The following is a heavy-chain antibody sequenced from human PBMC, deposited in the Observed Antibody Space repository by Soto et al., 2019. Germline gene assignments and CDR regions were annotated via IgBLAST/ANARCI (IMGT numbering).Heavy chain of an antibody. D-gene: IGHD3-3*01. J-gene: IGHJ6*03. Sequence: EVQLVESGGGLVKPGGSLRLSCVASAFDFTSYSMNWVRQAPGKGLEWVSSINEDSSYIYYAHSLRGRFTISRDNAKESLYLQMDSLRAEDTAVYYCVRDFGWYFRSGYMDVWGDGATVTVSS. V-gene: IGHV3-21*02. CDR1: AFDFTSYS. CDR2: INEDSSYI. CDR3: VRDFGWYFRSGYMDV.